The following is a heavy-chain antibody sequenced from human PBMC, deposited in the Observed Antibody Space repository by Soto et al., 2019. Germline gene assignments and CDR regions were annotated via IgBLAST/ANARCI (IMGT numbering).Heavy chain of an antibody. J-gene: IGHJ4*02. V-gene: IGHV5-51*01. CDR2: IYPGDSDT. D-gene: IGHD2-21*02. CDR3: ARHLGRPLSSSFDY. Sequence: GASLKISCKGSGYSFTSYWIGWVRQMAVKGLEWMGIIYPGDSDTRYSPSFQGQVTISADKSISTAYLQWSSLKASDTAMYYCARHLGRPLSSSFDYWGQGTLVTVSS. CDR1: GYSFTSYW.